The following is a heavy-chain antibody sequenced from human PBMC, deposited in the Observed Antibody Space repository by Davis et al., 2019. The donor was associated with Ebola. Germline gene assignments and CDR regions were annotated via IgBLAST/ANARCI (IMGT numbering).Heavy chain of an antibody. V-gene: IGHV1-69*04. J-gene: IGHJ4*02. D-gene: IGHD5-12*01. CDR3: ARGNPYSGYDGH. CDR2: IIPILGIA. Sequence: SVKVSCKASGYTFTSYYMHWVRQAPGQGLEWMGRIIPILGIANYAQKFQGRVTITADKSTSTAYMELSSLRSEDTAVYYCARGNPYSGYDGHWGQGTLVTVSS. CDR1: GYTFTSYY.